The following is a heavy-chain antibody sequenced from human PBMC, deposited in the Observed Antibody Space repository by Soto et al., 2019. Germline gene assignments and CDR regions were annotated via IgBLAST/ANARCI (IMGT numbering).Heavy chain of an antibody. V-gene: IGHV6-1*01. D-gene: IGHD6-19*01. CDR3: TRALSGSGPDS. CDR1: GDSVSGNSAA. Sequence: PSHTLSLTCAISGDSVSGNSAALNWFRQSTSRGLEWLGRTYYRSKWYVDYAVSLKSRISINPDTSKNQFSLQLNSVTPDDTAIYYCTRALSGSGPDSWGQGTLVTVSS. J-gene: IGHJ4*02. CDR2: TYYRSKWYV.